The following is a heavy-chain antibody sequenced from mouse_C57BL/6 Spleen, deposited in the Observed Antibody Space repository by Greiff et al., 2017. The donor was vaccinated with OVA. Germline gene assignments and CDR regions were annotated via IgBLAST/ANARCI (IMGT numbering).Heavy chain of an antibody. V-gene: IGHV1-53*01. CDR3: ARSGTGTGFAY. J-gene: IGHJ3*01. CDR2: INPSNGGT. Sequence: QVHVKQPGTELVKPGASVKLSCKASGYTFTSYWMHWVKQRPGQGLEWIGNINPSNGGTNYNEKFKSKATLTVDKSSSTAYMQLSSLTSEDSAVYYCARSGTGTGFAYWGQGTLVTVSA. D-gene: IGHD4-1*01. CDR1: GYTFTSYW.